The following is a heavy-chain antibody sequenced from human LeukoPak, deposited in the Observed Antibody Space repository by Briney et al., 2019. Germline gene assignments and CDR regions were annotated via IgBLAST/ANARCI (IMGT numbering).Heavy chain of an antibody. CDR3: ARENGNGYDDY. CDR1: TLTFSSYW. Sequence: QAGGSLRLSCVASTLTFSSYWMSWVRQSPGKGLEWVASIKQDGSDKYYVDSVRGRFTISRDNAKGSLYLQMNSLRAEDTAMYYCARENGNGYDDYWGQGTLVTVSS. J-gene: IGHJ4*02. D-gene: IGHD3-22*01. V-gene: IGHV3-7*03. CDR2: IKQDGSDK.